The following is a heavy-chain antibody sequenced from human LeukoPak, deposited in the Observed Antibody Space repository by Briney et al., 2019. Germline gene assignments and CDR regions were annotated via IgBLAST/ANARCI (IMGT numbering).Heavy chain of an antibody. CDR2: INHSGST. CDR1: GGSFSGYY. Sequence: SETLSLTCAVYGGSFSGYYWSWIRQPPGKGLEWIGEINHSGSTNYNPSLKSRVTISVDTSKNQSSLKLSSVTAADTAVYYCARPLMLGLYHQNWFDPWGQGTLVTVSS. V-gene: IGHV4-34*01. CDR3: ARPLMLGLYHQNWFDP. J-gene: IGHJ5*02. D-gene: IGHD3-10*02.